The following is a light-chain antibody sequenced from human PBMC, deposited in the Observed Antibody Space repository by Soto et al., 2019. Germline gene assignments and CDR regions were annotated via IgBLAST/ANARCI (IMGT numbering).Light chain of an antibody. V-gene: IGLV1-40*01. CDR2: GNS. CDR3: QSYDSSLSAFYV. CDR1: SSNIGAGYD. J-gene: IGLJ1*01. Sequence: QSVLTQPPSVSGAPGQRVTISCTGSSSNIGAGYDVHWYQQLPGPAPKLLIYGNSNRPSGVHDRLSGSKSGTSASLAITGLQAEDEADYYCQSYDSSLSAFYVFGTGTKVTVL.